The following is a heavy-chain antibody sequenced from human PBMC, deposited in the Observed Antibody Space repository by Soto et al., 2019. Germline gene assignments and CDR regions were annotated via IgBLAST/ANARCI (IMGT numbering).Heavy chain of an antibody. CDR3: ARASAGGGDLRLAFDI. CDR2: IGTAGDT. J-gene: IGHJ3*02. D-gene: IGHD2-21*01. V-gene: IGHV3-13*01. CDR1: GFTFSSYD. Sequence: EVQLVESGGGLVQPGGSLRLSCAASGFTFSSYDMHWVRQATGKGLEWVSAIGTAGDTYYPGSVKGRFTISRENAKNSMYLQMNSLRAGDTAGYYCARASAGGGDLRLAFDIWGQGTMVTVSS.